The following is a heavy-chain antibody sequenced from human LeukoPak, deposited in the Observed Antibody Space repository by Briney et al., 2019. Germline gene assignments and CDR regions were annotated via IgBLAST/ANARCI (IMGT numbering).Heavy chain of an antibody. Sequence: GCSLTLSCPASGFTFSTYGMNWVRQAPGKGLEGVSAINDDAKNPFYADSVKGRFTISRDNSKNTLYLQMSSLTVEDTAIYYCAKRVPYGSSAVYFDSWGQGTLVTVSS. J-gene: IGHJ4*02. CDR1: GFTFSTYG. V-gene: IGHV3-23*01. D-gene: IGHD6-6*01. CDR2: INDDAKNP. CDR3: AKRVPYGSSAVYFDS.